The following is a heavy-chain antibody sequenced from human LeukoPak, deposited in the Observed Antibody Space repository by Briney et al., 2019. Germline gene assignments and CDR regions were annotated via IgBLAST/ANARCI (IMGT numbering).Heavy chain of an antibody. Sequence: PSETLSLTCTVSGGSISSYYWSWIRQPPGKGLEWIGYIYYSGSTNYNPSLKSRVTISVDTSKNQFSLKLSSVTAADTAVYYCARVTAAGGTDDAFDIWGQGTMVSVSS. CDR2: IYYSGST. CDR3: ARVTAAGGTDDAFDI. D-gene: IGHD6-13*01. J-gene: IGHJ3*02. CDR1: GGSISSYY. V-gene: IGHV4-59*01.